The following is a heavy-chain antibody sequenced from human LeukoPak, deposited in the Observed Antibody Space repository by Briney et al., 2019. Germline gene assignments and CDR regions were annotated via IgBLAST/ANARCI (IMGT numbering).Heavy chain of an antibody. Sequence: SQTLSLTCATSGYSVSSNSAAWNWIRQSPSRGLEWLGRTYYRSKCYNDYAVSVKSRITINPDTSKNQFSLQLNSVTPEDTAVYYCARDDPSYYYDSSGYRWSRAFDIWGQGTIVTVSS. CDR2: TYYRSKCYN. CDR3: ARDDPSYYYDSSGYRWSRAFDI. CDR1: GYSVSSNSAA. D-gene: IGHD3-22*01. V-gene: IGHV6-1*01. J-gene: IGHJ3*02.